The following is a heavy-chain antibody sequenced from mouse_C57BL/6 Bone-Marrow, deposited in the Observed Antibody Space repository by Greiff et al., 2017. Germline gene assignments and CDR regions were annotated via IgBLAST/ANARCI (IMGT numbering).Heavy chain of an antibody. J-gene: IGHJ3*01. D-gene: IGHD1-1*01. V-gene: IGHV1-81*01. CDR3: ARRDYGFCAY. CDR1: GYTFTSYG. CDR2: IYPRSGNT. Sequence: VKLMESGAELARPGASVKLSCKASGYTFTSYGISWVKQRPGPGLEWIGEIYPRSGNTYYNEKFKGKATLTADKSSSTAYMELRSLTSEDSAVYFCARRDYGFCAYWGQGTLVTVSA.